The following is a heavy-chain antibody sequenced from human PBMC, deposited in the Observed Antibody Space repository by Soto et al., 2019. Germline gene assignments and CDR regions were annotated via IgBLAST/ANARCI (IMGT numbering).Heavy chain of an antibody. J-gene: IGHJ4*02. CDR1: GGSISSCGYS. CDR3: ARGQVVAAQH. V-gene: IGHV4-30-2*01. D-gene: IGHD2-15*01. Sequence: TLSLTCAVSGGSISSCGYSWSWIRQPPGKGLEWIGYIYHSGSTYYNPSLKSRVTISVDRSKNQFSLKLSSVTAADTAVYYCARGQVVAAQHWGKGTLVTVS. CDR2: IYHSGST.